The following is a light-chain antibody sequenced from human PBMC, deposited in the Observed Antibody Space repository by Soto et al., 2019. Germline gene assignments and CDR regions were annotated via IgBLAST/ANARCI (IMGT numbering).Light chain of an antibody. J-gene: IGKJ1*01. CDR3: QQYNNLPPR. CDR2: GAS. Sequence: EIVMTQSPATLSVSPGERATLSCRASQSVSGNLAWYQQKPGQAPRLLIYGASTRATGIPARFSGSGSGTEFTLTSSGLQSEDFAVDYCQQYNNLPPRFGQGTKVEIK. V-gene: IGKV3D-15*01. CDR1: QSVSGN.